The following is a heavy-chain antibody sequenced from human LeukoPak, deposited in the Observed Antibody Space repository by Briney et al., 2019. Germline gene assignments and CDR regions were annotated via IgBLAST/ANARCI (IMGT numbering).Heavy chain of an antibody. CDR3: ARELSPYNWNSAFNY. CDR2: IIPIFGTA. Sequence: SVKVSCKASGGTFSSYAISWVRQAPGQGLEWMGGIIPIFGTANYAQKFQGRVTITADKSTSTAYMELSSLRSEDTAVYYCARELSPYNWNSAFNYWGQGTLVTVSS. D-gene: IGHD1-7*01. V-gene: IGHV1-69*06. J-gene: IGHJ4*02. CDR1: GGTFSSYA.